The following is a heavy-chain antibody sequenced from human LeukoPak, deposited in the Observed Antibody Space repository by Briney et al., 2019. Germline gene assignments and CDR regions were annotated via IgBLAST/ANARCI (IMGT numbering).Heavy chain of an antibody. CDR3: AKVGAAGIAVVFVDY. V-gene: IGHV3-30*18. Sequence: GGSLRLSCAASGFTFSSYAMHWVRQAPGKGLEWVAVISYDGRNKYYAESVKGRITISRDNSKNTLYLQMNSLRAEDTAVYYCAKVGAAGIAVVFVDYWGQGTLVTVSS. CDR2: ISYDGRNK. CDR1: GFTFSSYA. D-gene: IGHD6-19*01. J-gene: IGHJ4*02.